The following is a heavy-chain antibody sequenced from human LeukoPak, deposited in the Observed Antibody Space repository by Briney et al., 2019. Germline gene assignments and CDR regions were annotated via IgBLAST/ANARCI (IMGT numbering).Heavy chain of an antibody. CDR2: IGRGTTPI. Sequence: GGSLRLSCAASGFSFSFYSMTWVRQAPGKGLEWVSYIGRGTTPIYYADSVKGRFTISRDEATNSLFLQMNSLRDEDTAVYYCAREGPGDAIDYWGQGALVSASS. V-gene: IGHV3-48*02. CDR1: GFSFSFYS. D-gene: IGHD4-17*01. CDR3: AREGPGDAIDY. J-gene: IGHJ4*02.